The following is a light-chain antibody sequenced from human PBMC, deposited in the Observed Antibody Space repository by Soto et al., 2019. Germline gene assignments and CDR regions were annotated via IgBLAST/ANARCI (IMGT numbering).Light chain of an antibody. V-gene: IGLV2-8*01. CDR1: RSDVGGYSF. J-gene: IGLJ2*01. Sequence: QSALTQPPSASGSPGQSVTISCTGTRSDVGGYSFVSWYQQHPGKAPKLMIFEVSQRPSGVPDRFSGSKSGNTASLTVSGLQAEDEADYYCGSYAGNNHVVFGGGTKLTVL. CDR2: EVS. CDR3: GSYAGNNHVV.